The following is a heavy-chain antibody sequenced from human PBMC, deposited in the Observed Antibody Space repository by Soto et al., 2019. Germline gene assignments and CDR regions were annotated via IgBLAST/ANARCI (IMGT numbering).Heavy chain of an antibody. CDR1: GGSISSGGYY. J-gene: IGHJ3*02. Sequence: SETLSLTCTVSGGSISSGGYYWSWIRQHPGKGLEWIGYIYYSGSTYYNPSLKSRVTISVDTSKNQFSLKLSSVTAADTAVYYCARGRYSSGGAFDIWGQGTMVTVSS. CDR2: IYYSGST. D-gene: IGHD5-18*01. CDR3: ARGRYSSGGAFDI. V-gene: IGHV4-31*03.